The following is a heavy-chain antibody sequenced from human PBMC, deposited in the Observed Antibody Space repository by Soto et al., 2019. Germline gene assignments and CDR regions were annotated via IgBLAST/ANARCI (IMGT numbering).Heavy chain of an antibody. D-gene: IGHD5-12*01. Sequence: ASVKVSCKASGYTFTSYGISWVRQAPGQGLEWMGWISAYNGNTNCAQKLQGRVTMTTDTSTSTDYMELRSLRSDDTAVYYCASFKPWLGHAFDIWGQGTMVTVSS. CDR2: ISAYNGNT. V-gene: IGHV1-18*01. CDR1: GYTFTSYG. CDR3: ASFKPWLGHAFDI. J-gene: IGHJ3*02.